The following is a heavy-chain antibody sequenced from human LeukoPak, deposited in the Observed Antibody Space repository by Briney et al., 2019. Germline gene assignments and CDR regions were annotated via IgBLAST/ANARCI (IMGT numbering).Heavy chain of an antibody. D-gene: IGHD3-22*01. J-gene: IGHJ4*02. Sequence: GRSLRLSCAASGFTFSSYAMHWVRQAPGKGLEWVAVISYDGSNKYYADSVKGRFTISRDNSKNTLYLQMNSLRAGDTAVYYCARGSYYYDSNGSAKLDYWGQGTLVTVSS. CDR1: GFTFSSYA. CDR3: ARGSYYYDSNGSAKLDY. CDR2: ISYDGSNK. V-gene: IGHV3-30-3*01.